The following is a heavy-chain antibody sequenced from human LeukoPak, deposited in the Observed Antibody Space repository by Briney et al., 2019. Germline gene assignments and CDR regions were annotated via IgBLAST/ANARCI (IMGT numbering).Heavy chain of an antibody. CDR3: ARRYSSGWYDAFDI. CDR1: GYTFTSYG. V-gene: IGHV1-2*02. J-gene: IGHJ3*02. CDR2: INPNSGDT. Sequence: GASVKVSCKASGYTFTSYGISWVRQAPGQGLEWMGWINPNSGDTNYAQKFQGRVTMTRDTSISTAYMELSRLRSDDTAVYYCARRYSSGWYDAFDIWGQGTMVTVSS. D-gene: IGHD6-19*01.